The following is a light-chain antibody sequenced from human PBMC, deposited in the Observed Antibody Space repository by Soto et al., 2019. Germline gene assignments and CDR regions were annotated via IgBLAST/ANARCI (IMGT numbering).Light chain of an antibody. V-gene: IGKV2-28*01. CDR2: LGS. CDR1: HILLHSNGYNY. Sequence: DIVMTQSPLSLPVRSAEQASISCRSTHILLHSNGYNYLDWYLQKPGQSPQLLIYLGSNRSSGVPDRFSGSGSGTDFTLKISRVEAEDVGVYYCMQALQTRTFGQGTKVDIK. CDR3: MQALQTRT. J-gene: IGKJ1*01.